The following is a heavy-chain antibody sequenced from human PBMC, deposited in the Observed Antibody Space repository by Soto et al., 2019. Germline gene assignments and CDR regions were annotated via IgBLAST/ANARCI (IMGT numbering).Heavy chain of an antibody. Sequence: ASVKVSCTASGYTFTSYAMHWVRQAPGQRLEWMGWINAGNGNTKYSQKFQGRVTITRDTSASTAYMELSSLRSEDTAVYYCAREGVVVAATPMYYFDYWGQGTLVTVSS. CDR1: GYTFTSYA. V-gene: IGHV1-3*01. D-gene: IGHD2-15*01. CDR2: INAGNGNT. J-gene: IGHJ4*02. CDR3: AREGVVVAATPMYYFDY.